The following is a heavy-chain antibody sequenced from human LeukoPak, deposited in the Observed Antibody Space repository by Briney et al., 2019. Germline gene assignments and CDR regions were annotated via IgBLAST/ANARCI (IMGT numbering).Heavy chain of an antibody. J-gene: IGHJ6*02. D-gene: IGHD3-10*01. CDR3: ARNRLLWFGESTLDV. CDR1: GGSFSGYY. Sequence: PSETLSPTCAVYGGSFSGYYWSWIRQPPGKGLEWIGEINHSGSTNYNPSLKSRVTISVDTSKNQFSLKLSSVTAADTAVYYCARNRLLWFGESTLDVWGQGTTVTVSS. V-gene: IGHV4-34*01. CDR2: INHSGST.